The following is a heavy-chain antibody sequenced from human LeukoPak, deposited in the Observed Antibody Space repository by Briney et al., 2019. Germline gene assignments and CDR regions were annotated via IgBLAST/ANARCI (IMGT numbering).Heavy chain of an antibody. CDR2: ISGSGGST. V-gene: IGHV3-23*01. CDR1: GFTFSSYA. CDR3: AKDMVPFVTQSTPFDY. J-gene: IGHJ4*02. D-gene: IGHD3-16*01. Sequence: GGSLRLSCAASGFTFSSYAMSWVRQAPGKGLEGDSAISGSGGSTYYADSVKGRFTISRDNSKNSLYLQMNSLRTEDTALYYCAKDMVPFVTQSTPFDYWGQGTLVTVSS.